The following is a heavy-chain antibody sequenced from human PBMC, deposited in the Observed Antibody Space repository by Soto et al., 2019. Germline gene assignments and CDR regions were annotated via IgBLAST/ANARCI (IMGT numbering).Heavy chain of an antibody. V-gene: IGHV1-69*02. Sequence: QVQLVQSGAEVKKPGSSVKVSCKASVGTLSSYTISWVRRAPGQGLEWMGRIIHILGIANYAQKFQGRVTITADKSTSTVYMELSSLRSEDTAVYYCVAEYGGNSAWGQGTLVSVSS. CDR2: IIHILGIA. CDR3: VAEYGGNSA. CDR1: VGTLSSYT. J-gene: IGHJ4*02. D-gene: IGHD4-17*01.